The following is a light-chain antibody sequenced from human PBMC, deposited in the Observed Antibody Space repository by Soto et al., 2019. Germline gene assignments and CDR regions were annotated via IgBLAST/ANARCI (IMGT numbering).Light chain of an antibody. CDR2: GAS. CDR3: QQYNNLPRT. CDR1: QSVSSN. Sequence: ETVMTQSPATLSVSPGEGATLSCRASQSVSSNLVWYQHRPGQAPRLLIYGASTRATDIPARFSGSGSGTEFTLTISSLQSDDYAVSYCQQYNNLPRTLGGGTKVDIK. V-gene: IGKV3-15*01. J-gene: IGKJ4*01.